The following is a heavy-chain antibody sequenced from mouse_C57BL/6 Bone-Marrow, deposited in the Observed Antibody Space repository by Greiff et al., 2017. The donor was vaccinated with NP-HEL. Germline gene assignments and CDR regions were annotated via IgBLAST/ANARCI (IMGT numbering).Heavy chain of an antibody. CDR1: GYTFTSYW. CDR2: IDPSDSYT. J-gene: IGHJ3*01. V-gene: IGHV1-59*01. D-gene: IGHD2-4*01. CDR3: GGYDYDGGAFAY. Sequence: QVQLKQPGAELVRPGTSVKLSCKASGYTFTSYWMHWVKQRPGQGLEWIGVIDPSDSYTNYNQKFKGKATLTVDTSSSTAYMQLSSLTSEDSAVYDCGGYDYDGGAFAYWGQGTLVTVSA.